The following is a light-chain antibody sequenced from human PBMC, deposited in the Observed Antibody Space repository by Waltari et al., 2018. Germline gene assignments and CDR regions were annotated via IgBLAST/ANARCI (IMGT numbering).Light chain of an antibody. V-gene: IGKV1-8*01. CDR2: AVS. Sequence: AIRMTQSPSSFSASTGDTVTITCRANQSVTSYLAWYQQKPGRAPKLLLYAVSTLQSGVPSRFTGGGSETEFTLTINCLQSDDFATYDCQQYYSYPYTFGQGTKLEI. J-gene: IGKJ2*01. CDR3: QQYYSYPYT. CDR1: QSVTSY.